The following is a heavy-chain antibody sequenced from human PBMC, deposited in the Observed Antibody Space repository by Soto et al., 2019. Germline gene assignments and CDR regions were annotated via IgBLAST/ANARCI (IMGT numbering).Heavy chain of an antibody. CDR3: ATRGYSYVTPFDC. V-gene: IGHV4-4*02. CDR1: GGSISSSNW. D-gene: IGHD5-18*01. J-gene: IGHJ4*02. CDR2: IYHSGST. Sequence: QVQLQESGPGLVKPSGTLSLTCAVSGGSISSSNWWSWVRQPPGKGLEWIGEIYHSGSTNYNPYVRRRLPISVDKSKNQFSLKLSSVTAADTAVYYFATRGYSYVTPFDCWGQGTLVTVSS.